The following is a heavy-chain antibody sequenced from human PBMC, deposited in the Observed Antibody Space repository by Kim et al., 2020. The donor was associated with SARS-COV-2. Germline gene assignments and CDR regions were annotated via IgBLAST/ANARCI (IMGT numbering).Heavy chain of an antibody. D-gene: IGHD2-2*02. Sequence: GGSLRLSCAASGFTFSSYAMSWVRQAPGKGLEWVSAISGSGGSTYYADSVKGRFTISRDNSKNTLYLQMNSLRAEETAVYYCAKVGGILYASPFDYWGQGTLVTVSS. V-gene: IGHV3-23*01. CDR2: ISGSGGST. CDR3: AKVGGILYASPFDY. J-gene: IGHJ4*02. CDR1: GFTFSSYA.